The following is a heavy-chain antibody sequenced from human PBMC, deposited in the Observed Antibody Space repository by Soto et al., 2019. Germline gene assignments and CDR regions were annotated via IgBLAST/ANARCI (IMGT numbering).Heavy chain of an antibody. Sequence: ASVKVSCKASGYTFTSYAMHWVRQAPGQRLEWMGRINAGNGNAKYAQKFQGRVTITRDKSTSTAYMELSSLRSEDTAVYYCASNYGDTFYYYYYMDVWGKGTTVTVSS. V-gene: IGHV1-3*01. CDR3: ASNYGDTFYYYYYMDV. CDR2: INAGNGNA. CDR1: GYTFTSYA. J-gene: IGHJ6*03. D-gene: IGHD4-17*01.